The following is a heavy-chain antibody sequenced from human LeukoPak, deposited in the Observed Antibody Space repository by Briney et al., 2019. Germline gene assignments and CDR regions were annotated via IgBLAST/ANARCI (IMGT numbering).Heavy chain of an antibody. V-gene: IGHV3-21*01. CDR2: ISSSSYI. CDR3: ARVPPLLWFGELSYYYYMDV. J-gene: IGHJ6*03. D-gene: IGHD3-10*01. CDR1: GFTFSSYS. Sequence: GGSLRLSCAASGFTFSSYSMNWVRQAPGKGLEWVSSISSSSYIYYADSVKGRFTISRDNAKNSLYLQMNSLRAEDTAVYYRARVPPLLWFGELSYYYYMDVWGKGTTVTVSS.